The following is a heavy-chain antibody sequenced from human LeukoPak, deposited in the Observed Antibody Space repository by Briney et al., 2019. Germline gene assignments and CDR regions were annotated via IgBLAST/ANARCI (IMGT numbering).Heavy chain of an antibody. D-gene: IGHD2-15*01. J-gene: IGHJ5*02. CDR2: ISGSGGST. Sequence: GGSLRLSCAASGFTFSSYAMSWVRQAPGKGLEWVSAISGSGGSTYYADSVKGRFTISRDNSKHTLYLQMNSLRAEDTAVYYCAKERNWSVVAATLNWFDPWGQGTLVTVSS. CDR1: GFTFSSYA. CDR3: AKERNWSVVAATLNWFDP. V-gene: IGHV3-23*01.